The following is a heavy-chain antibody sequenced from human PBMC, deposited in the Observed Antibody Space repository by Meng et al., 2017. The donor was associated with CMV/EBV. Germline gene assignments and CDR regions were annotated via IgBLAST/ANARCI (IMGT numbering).Heavy chain of an antibody. D-gene: IGHD3-3*01. CDR2: ISGSGGST. Sequence: GGSLRLSCAASGFTFSSYAMSWVRQAPGKGLEWVSAISGSGGSTYYADSVKGRFTISRDNSKNTLYLQMNSLRAEDTAVYYCAKVIRFSEWLFYYGMDVWGQGTTVTVSS. CDR3: AKVIRFSEWLFYYGMDV. J-gene: IGHJ6*02. V-gene: IGHV3-23*01. CDR1: GFTFSSYA.